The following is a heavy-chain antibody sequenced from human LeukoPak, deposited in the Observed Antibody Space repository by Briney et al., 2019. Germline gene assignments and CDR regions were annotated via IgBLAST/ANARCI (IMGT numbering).Heavy chain of an antibody. Sequence: SETLSLTCSVSGFSITSGYQWAWIRQSPGKGLEWIGSIYHSGSAHYNPSLKSRVTISVDTSKNQFSLKLSSVTAADTAVYYCASNAFVRGSYYAFDIWGQGTMVTVSS. CDR3: ASNAFVRGSYYAFDI. CDR2: IYHSGSA. J-gene: IGHJ3*02. CDR1: GFSITSGYQ. V-gene: IGHV4-38-2*02. D-gene: IGHD1-26*01.